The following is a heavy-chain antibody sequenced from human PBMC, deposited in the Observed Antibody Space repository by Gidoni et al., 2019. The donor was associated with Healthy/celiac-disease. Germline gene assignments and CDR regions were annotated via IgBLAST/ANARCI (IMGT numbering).Heavy chain of an antibody. CDR1: GFPFSSYG. D-gene: IGHD3-3*01. V-gene: IGHV3-33*01. CDR2: IWYDGSNK. J-gene: IGHJ3*02. Sequence: QVQLVESGGGVVQPGRSLRLSCAASGFPFSSYGMHWVRQAPGKGLEWVAVIWYDGSNKYYADSVKGRFTISRDNSKNTLYLQMNSLRAEDTAVYYCARDEWSGYFSEGRAFDIWGQGTMVTVSS. CDR3: ARDEWSGYFSEGRAFDI.